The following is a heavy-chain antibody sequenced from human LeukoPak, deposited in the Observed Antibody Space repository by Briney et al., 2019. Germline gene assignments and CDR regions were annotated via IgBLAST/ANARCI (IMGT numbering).Heavy chain of an antibody. J-gene: IGHJ3*02. CDR1: GFTFSSYT. D-gene: IGHD3-22*01. V-gene: IGHV3-48*01. Sequence: GGSLRLSCAASGFTFSSYTMNWVRQAPGKGLEWVSYIGSTSSTIYYADSVKGRFTISRDNAKNSLYLQMNSLRAEDTAVYCCARDHHRRLYDSQARDTFDIWGQGTMVTVSS. CDR2: IGSTSSTI. CDR3: ARDHHRRLYDSQARDTFDI.